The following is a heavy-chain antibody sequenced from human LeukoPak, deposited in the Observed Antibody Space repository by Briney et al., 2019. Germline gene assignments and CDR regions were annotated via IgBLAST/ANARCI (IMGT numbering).Heavy chain of an antibody. CDR2: IYSGGST. V-gene: IGHV3-53*01. CDR3: ARDFNPYSFSPDWFDP. Sequence: GGSLRLSCAASGFTVSNQNMGWVRQAPGKGLECVSIIYSGGSTYYGDSVKGRFTVSRDNSKNTLYLQMDSLRAEDTAVYFCARDFNPYSFSPDWFDPWGQGTLVTVSS. D-gene: IGHD5-12*01. CDR1: GFTVSNQN. J-gene: IGHJ5*02.